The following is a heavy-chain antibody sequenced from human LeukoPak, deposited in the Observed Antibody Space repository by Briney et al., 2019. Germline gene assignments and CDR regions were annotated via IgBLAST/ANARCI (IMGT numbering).Heavy chain of an antibody. V-gene: IGHV3-48*03. D-gene: IGHD5-18*01. CDR3: ARDLGGYSYGWHWYFDL. CDR2: ISSSGSTI. Sequence: PGGSLRLSCAASGFTFSSYEMNWVRQAPGKGLEWVSYISSSGSTIYYADSVKGRFTISRDNAKKTMYLQMNSLRAEDTAVYYCARDLGGYSYGWHWYFDLWGRGTLLTLSS. J-gene: IGHJ2*01. CDR1: GFTFSSYE.